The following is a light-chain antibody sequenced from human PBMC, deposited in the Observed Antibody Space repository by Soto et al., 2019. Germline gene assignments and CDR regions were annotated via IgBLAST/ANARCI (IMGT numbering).Light chain of an antibody. V-gene: IGKV1-39*01. CDR2: SAS. Sequence: DIQMTQSPSSLSASIGDRVTITCRASQSIGNYLNWYQQKPGKAPKVLIYSASTLQSGVPSRFSGSGSGTDFTLTISSLQPEDFATYYCQHLNSYPITFGQGTRLENK. J-gene: IGKJ5*01. CDR1: QSIGNY. CDR3: QHLNSYPIT.